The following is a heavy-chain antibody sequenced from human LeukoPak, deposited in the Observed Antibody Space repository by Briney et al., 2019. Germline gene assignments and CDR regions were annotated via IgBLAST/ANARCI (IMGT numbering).Heavy chain of an antibody. J-gene: IGHJ4*02. D-gene: IGHD2-15*01. CDR1: GFTFSSYG. CDR2: IRYDESNK. CDR3: ARGYCSGGSCYSVDY. V-gene: IGHV3-30*02. Sequence: GGSLRLSCAASGFTFSSYGMHWVRQAPGKGLEWVAFIRYDESNKYYADSVKGRFTISRDNSKNTLYLQMNSPRAEDTAVYYCARGYCSGGSCYSVDYWGQGTLVTVSS.